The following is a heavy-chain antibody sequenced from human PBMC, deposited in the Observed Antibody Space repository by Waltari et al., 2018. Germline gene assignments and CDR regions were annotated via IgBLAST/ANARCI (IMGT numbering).Heavy chain of an antibody. CDR1: EFPFGYYT. V-gene: IGHV3-23*01. D-gene: IGHD3-16*01. Sequence: ELKLLESGGALVQPGGSLTLSCAASEFPFGYYTMNWFRQAPGKRLQWVSAITSSARSTYYADSVKGRFTISRDNSKNTAYLQMNSLRAGDTAIYYCAKGTAAFYYGMDVWGQGTTVTVSS. CDR2: ITSSARST. J-gene: IGHJ6*02. CDR3: AKGTAAFYYGMDV.